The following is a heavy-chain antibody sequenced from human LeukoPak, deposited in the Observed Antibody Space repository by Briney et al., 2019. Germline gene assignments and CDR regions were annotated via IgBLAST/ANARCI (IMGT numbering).Heavy chain of an antibody. CDR1: GGTFSSYA. CDR2: IIPIFGTT. CDR3: ARVVGLTGYSSSWYSGYYYYMDV. J-gene: IGHJ6*03. Sequence: SVTVSCKASGGTFSSYAISWVRQAPGQGLEWMGGIIPIFGTTNYAQKFQDRVTITADKSTSTAYMELSSLRSEDTAVYYCARVVGLTGYSSSWYSGYYYYMDVWGKGTTVTVSS. V-gene: IGHV1-69*06. D-gene: IGHD6-13*01.